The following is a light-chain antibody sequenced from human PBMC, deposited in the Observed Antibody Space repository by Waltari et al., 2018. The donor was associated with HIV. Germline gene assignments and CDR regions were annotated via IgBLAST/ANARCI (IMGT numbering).Light chain of an antibody. CDR3: QSYDSTGV. V-gene: IGLV1-40*01. Sequence: QSVLTQPPSVSGAPGQRVTISCTGSSSNIGAGYDVHWYQQLPGTAPKLLIYGNSNRPSGVPDRCAGCKSGSSASLAITGLQAEDEADYYCQSYDSTGVFGGGTKLTVL. J-gene: IGLJ3*02. CDR2: GNS. CDR1: SSNIGAGYD.